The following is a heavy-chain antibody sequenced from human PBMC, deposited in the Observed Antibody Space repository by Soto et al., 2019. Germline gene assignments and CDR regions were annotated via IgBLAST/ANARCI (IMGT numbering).Heavy chain of an antibody. J-gene: IGHJ4*02. CDR2: IYYTGTT. CDR1: GISISGSNYY. D-gene: IGHD3-22*01. CDR3: ARGIRLAYGYHYDFDY. V-gene: IGHV4-31*03. Sequence: SETLSLTCTVSGISISGSNYYWSCIRQHPGKGLEWIGNIYYTGTTSYNASLKSRLTISVDTSKNQFSLNVASVTAADTAVYYCARGIRLAYGYHYDFDYWGQGTLVTVSS.